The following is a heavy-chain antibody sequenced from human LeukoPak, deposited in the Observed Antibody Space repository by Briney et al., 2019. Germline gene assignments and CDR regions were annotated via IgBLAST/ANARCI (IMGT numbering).Heavy chain of an antibody. Sequence: PGGSLRLSCAASGFTFSNYAMSWVRQAPGKGLEWVSAISGSGGDTYYADSVKGRFTISRDNSKNPLYLQMNSLRAEDTAVYYCAREKKPGVVGTLGFDYWGQGPLVTVSS. V-gene: IGHV3-23*01. CDR1: GFTFSNYA. CDR3: AREKKPGVVGTLGFDY. D-gene: IGHD3-3*01. J-gene: IGHJ4*02. CDR2: ISGSGGDT.